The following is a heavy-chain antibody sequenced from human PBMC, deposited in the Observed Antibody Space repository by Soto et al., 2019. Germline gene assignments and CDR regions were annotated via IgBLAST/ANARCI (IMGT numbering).Heavy chain of an antibody. J-gene: IGHJ5*02. Sequence: QVQLVQSGAEVKKPGASVKVSCKASGYTFTSYDINWVRQANGQGLEWMGWMNPNSGNTVYAQKFQGRVTITRNTSISTAYMELSSLRSEDTAVYYCARERTGTTSNWFDPWGQGTLVTVSS. D-gene: IGHD1-7*01. CDR1: GYTFTSYD. CDR3: ARERTGTTSNWFDP. CDR2: MNPNSGNT. V-gene: IGHV1-8*01.